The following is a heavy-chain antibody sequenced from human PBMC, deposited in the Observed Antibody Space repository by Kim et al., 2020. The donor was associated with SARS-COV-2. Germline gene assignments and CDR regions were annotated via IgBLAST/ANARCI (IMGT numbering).Heavy chain of an antibody. D-gene: IGHD6-19*01. CDR2: IKQDGSEK. CDR3: ARDHPPTGYSSGWYYTY. J-gene: IGHJ4*02. V-gene: IGHV3-7*01. Sequence: GGSLRLSCAASGFTFSSYWMSWVRQAPGKGLEWVANIKQDGSEKYYVDSVKGRFTISRDNAKNSLYLQMNSLRAEDTAVYYCARDHPPTGYSSGWYYTYWGQGTLVTVSS. CDR1: GFTFSSYW.